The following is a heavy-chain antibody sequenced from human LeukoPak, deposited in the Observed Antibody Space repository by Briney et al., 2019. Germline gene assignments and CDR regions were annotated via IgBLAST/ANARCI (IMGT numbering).Heavy chain of an antibody. J-gene: IGHJ4*02. CDR2: ISYDGSNK. V-gene: IGHV3-30-3*01. D-gene: IGHD3-10*01. Sequence: GGSLRLSCTASGFTFSSYAMHWVRQAPGKGLEWVAVISYDGSNKYYADSVKGRFTISRDNSKNTLYLQMNSLRAEDTAVYYCARGDYYGSGSYFRNFDYWGQGTLVTVSS. CDR1: GFTFSSYA. CDR3: ARGDYYGSGSYFRNFDY.